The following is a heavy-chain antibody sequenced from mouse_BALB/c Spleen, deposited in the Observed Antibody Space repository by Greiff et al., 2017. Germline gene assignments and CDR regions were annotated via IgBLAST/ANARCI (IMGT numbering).Heavy chain of an antibody. CDR2: ISTYYGDA. D-gene: IGHD2-1*01. CDR1: GYTFTDYA. CDR3: VYGNFFAY. Sequence: QVHVKQSGAELVGPGVSVKISCKGSGYTFTDYAMHWVKQSHAKSLEWIGVISTYYGDASYNQKFKGKATMTVDKSSSTAYMELARLTSEDSAIYYCVYGNFFAYWGQGTLVTVSA. V-gene: IGHV1S137*01. J-gene: IGHJ3*01.